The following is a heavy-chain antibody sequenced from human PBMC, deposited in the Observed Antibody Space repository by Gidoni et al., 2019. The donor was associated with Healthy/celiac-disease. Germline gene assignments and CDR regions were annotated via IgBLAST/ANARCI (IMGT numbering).Heavy chain of an antibody. D-gene: IGHD2-15*01. CDR3: ARDRSSRYYYYGMDV. V-gene: IGHV1-69*01. CDR2: IIPIFGTA. J-gene: IGHJ6*02. CDR1: VGTFSSYA. Sequence: QVQLVQSGAEVKKPGSSVTVSCKASVGTFSSYAISWVRQAPGQGLEWMGGIIPIFGTANYAQKFQGRVTITADESTSTAYMELSSLRSEDTAVYYCARDRSSRYYYYGMDVWGQGTTVTVSS.